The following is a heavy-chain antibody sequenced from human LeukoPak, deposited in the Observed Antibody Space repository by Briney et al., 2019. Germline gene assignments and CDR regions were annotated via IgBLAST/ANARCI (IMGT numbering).Heavy chain of an antibody. CDR3: ARGIAAAGTHHFDY. D-gene: IGHD6-13*01. CDR2: ISGSGGST. Sequence: GGSLRLSCAASGFTFSSYAMSWVRQAPGKGLEWVSAISGSGGSTYYADSVKGRFTISRDNAKNSLYLQMNSLRAEDTAVYYCARGIAAAGTHHFDYWGQGTLVTVSS. V-gene: IGHV3-23*01. CDR1: GFTFSSYA. J-gene: IGHJ4*02.